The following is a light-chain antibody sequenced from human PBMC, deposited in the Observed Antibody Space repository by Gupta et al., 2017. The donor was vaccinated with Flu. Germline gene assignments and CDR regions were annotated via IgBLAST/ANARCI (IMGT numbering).Light chain of an antibody. CDR1: QSISSW. Sequence: DIQITQSPSTLSASVGDRVTITCRASQSISSWLAWYQQKPGKAPKHLIYKASSLESGVPSRFSGSGSGTEFTLTISSLQPDDFATYYCQQYNSYRWTFGQGTKVEIK. CDR3: QQYNSYRWT. CDR2: KAS. J-gene: IGKJ1*01. V-gene: IGKV1-5*03.